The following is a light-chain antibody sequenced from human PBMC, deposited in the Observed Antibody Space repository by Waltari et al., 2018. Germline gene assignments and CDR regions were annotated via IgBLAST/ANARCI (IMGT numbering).Light chain of an antibody. CDR2: GAF. V-gene: IGKV3-15*01. CDR1: QSSSTN. Sequence: EIVMTQSPATLSASSGDGATPSCRSRQSSSTNLAWYQQKPGQAPRLLIYGAFTRATGIPTRFSGSGSGTDFTLTISSLQSEDFAVYYCQQYNNWPLTFGGGTKVEIK. J-gene: IGKJ4*01. CDR3: QQYNNWPLT.